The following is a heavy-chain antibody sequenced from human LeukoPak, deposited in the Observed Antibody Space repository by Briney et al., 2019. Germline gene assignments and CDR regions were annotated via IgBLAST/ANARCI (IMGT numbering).Heavy chain of an antibody. Sequence: GGSLRLSCAASGFTFSSYEMNWVRQAPGKGLEWVSYISSSGSTIYYADSVKGRFTISRDNAKNSLYLQVNSLRAEDTAVYYCARAVYDFWSGYDYWGQGTLVTVSS. J-gene: IGHJ4*02. D-gene: IGHD3-3*01. CDR3: ARAVYDFWSGYDY. CDR2: ISSSGSTI. V-gene: IGHV3-48*03. CDR1: GFTFSSYE.